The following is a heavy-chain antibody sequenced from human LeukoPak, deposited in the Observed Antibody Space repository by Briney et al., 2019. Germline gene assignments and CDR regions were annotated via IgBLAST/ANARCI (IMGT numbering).Heavy chain of an antibody. CDR3: ARDPDIYCRRTSCQTPFDN. D-gene: IGHD2-2*01. CDR1: GFTFSSFG. J-gene: IGHJ4*02. Sequence: GRSLRLSCAASGFTFSSFGMHWVRQAPGKGLEWVAVIWYDGSNKYYADSVKGRFTISRDNSKNTLYLQMNRLRAVDTAVYCCARDPDIYCRRTSCQTPFDNWGQGTLDTVSS. CDR2: IWYDGSNK. V-gene: IGHV3-33*01.